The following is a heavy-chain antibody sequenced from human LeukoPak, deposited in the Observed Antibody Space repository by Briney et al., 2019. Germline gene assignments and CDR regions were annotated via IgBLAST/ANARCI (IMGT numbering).Heavy chain of an antibody. D-gene: IGHD3-16*01. Sequence: GGSLRLSCVASGFIFSSYGMSWVRQAPGKGLEWVSAISGSGDTTYYADSVKGRFTISRDNSKNTLYLQMDSLRAEDAAVYYCAKSDYYDESGHPSSFEYWGQGTLVTVSS. J-gene: IGHJ4*02. CDR2: ISGSGDTT. CDR3: AKSDYYDESGHPSSFEY. V-gene: IGHV3-23*01. CDR1: GFIFSSYG.